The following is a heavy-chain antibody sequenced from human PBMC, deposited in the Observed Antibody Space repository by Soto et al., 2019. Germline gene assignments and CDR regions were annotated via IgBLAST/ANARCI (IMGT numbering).Heavy chain of an antibody. CDR2: IIPIFGTA. D-gene: IGHD3-22*01. CDR3: ARGNSPKDYYYSSVGYHYYGLAV. J-gene: IGHJ6*02. Sequence: SVKVSCKASGGTFSSYAISWVRQAPGQGLEWMGGIIPIFGTANYAQKFQGRVTIAADESTSTAYMELSSLRSEDTAVYYCARGNSPKDYYYSSVGYHYYGLAVRGQGTTVTVSS. CDR1: GGTFSSYA. V-gene: IGHV1-69*13.